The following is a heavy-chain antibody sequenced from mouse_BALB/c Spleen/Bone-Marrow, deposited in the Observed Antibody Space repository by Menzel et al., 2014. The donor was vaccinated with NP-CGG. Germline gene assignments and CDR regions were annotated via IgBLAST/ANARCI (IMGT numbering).Heavy chain of an antibody. D-gene: IGHD2-14*01. J-gene: IGHJ4*01. CDR3: ARSRNYRYDVYYAMDH. CDR2: IHPYNDGT. CDR1: GYTFTSYV. V-gene: IGHV1-14*01. Sequence: EVQRVESGPDLVKPGASVKMSCKASGYTFTSYVIHWVKQKPGQGLEWIGYIHPYNDGTRYNEKFKGKATLTSDKSSSTAYMELSSLTSEDSAVYYCARSRNYRYDVYYAMDHWGQATPVTVSS.